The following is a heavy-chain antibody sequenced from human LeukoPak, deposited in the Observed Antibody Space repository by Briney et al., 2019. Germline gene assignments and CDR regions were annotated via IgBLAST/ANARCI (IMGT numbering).Heavy chain of an antibody. CDR3: AKDRDSSWSNSGLDF. Sequence: QPGGSLRLSCAASGFTFDDYSMHWVRQAPGKGLEWVALINGDGGRTFYADSVKGRFTISRDNSKNSLYLQMNSLRTEDTALYYCAKDRDSSWSNSGLDFWGQGSLVTVSS. D-gene: IGHD6-13*01. CDR2: INGDGGRT. V-gene: IGHV3-43*02. J-gene: IGHJ4*02. CDR1: GFTFDDYS.